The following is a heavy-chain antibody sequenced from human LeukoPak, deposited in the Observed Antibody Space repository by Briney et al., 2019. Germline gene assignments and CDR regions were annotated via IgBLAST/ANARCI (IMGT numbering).Heavy chain of an antibody. J-gene: IGHJ4*02. D-gene: IGHD3-10*01. CDR2: IIPTLGIA. CDR1: GGTFSSYA. CDR3: GREGPMVKGVITD. Sequence: SVEVSCKASGGTFSSYAISWVRQAPGQGLEWMGKIIPTLGIANSATKFQGRVTITADKSTSTGYMELSSRRSKETAVYYCGREGPMVKGVITDWGQGTLVTVSS. V-gene: IGHV1-69*04.